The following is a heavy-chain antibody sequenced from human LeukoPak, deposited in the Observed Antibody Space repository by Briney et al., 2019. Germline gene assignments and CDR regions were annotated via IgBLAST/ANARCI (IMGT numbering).Heavy chain of an antibody. D-gene: IGHD4-11*01. J-gene: IGHJ6*02. CDR3: ARGTNSPNV. Sequence: GSLRLSCTASGFTFSTYSMTWVRQTPGKGLEYVSYISSGSHTIYYADSVKGRFTISRDNDKNSLYLQMNSLRAEDTAVYYCARGTNSPNVWGQGTTVTVSS. CDR2: ISSGSHTI. CDR1: GFTFSTYS. V-gene: IGHV3-48*01.